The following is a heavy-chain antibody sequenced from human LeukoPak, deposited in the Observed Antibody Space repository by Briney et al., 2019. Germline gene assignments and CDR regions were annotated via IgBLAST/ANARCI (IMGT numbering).Heavy chain of an antibody. CDR2: FDPEDGET. V-gene: IGHV1-24*01. D-gene: IGHD3-10*01. J-gene: IGHJ5*02. Sequence: ASVKVSCKVSGYTLTELSMHWVRQAPGKGLEWMGGFDPEDGETIYAQKFQGRVTMTEDTSTDTAYMELSSLRSEDTAVYYCATKLWFGELSGWFDPWGQGTLVTVSS. CDR1: GYTLTELS. CDR3: ATKLWFGELSGWFDP.